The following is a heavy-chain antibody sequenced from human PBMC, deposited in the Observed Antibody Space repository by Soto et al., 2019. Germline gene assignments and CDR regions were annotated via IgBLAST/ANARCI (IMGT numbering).Heavy chain of an antibody. J-gene: IGHJ5*02. CDR1: GYTFTSYA. CDR2: IIPIFGTA. CDR3: ARDPGLGYCSSTSCYAA. D-gene: IGHD2-2*01. V-gene: IGHV1-69*13. Sequence: GASVKVSCKASGYTFTSYAISWVRQAPGQGLEWMGGIIPIFGTANYAQKFQGRVTITADESTSTAYMELSSLRSEDTAVYYCARDPGLGYCSSTSCYAAWGQGALVTVSS.